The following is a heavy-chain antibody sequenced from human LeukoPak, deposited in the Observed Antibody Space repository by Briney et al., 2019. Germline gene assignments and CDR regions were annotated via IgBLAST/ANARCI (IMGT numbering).Heavy chain of an antibody. V-gene: IGHV4-4*07. D-gene: IGHD2-2*01. J-gene: IGHJ5*02. CDR3: ARDLVVVPAAIYNWFDP. Sequence: SETLSLTCTVSGGSISSYYWSWIRQPAGKGLEWIGRIYTSGSTNYNPSLKSRVTMSVDTSKNQFSLKLSSVTAADTAVYYCARDLVVVPAAIYNWFDPWGQGTLVTVSS. CDR2: IYTSGST. CDR1: GGSISSYY.